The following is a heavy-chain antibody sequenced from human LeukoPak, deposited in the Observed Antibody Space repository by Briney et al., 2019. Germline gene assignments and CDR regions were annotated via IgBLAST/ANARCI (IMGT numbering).Heavy chain of an antibody. D-gene: IGHD3-16*02. J-gene: IGHJ4*02. Sequence: QAGGSLRLSCAASGCTFSSYGMHWVRQAPGKGLEWVALIWYDGSSKHYADSVRGRFTISRDNSKNTLYLQMNSLRAEDTAVYYCARDFELSHWGQGTLVTVSS. CDR2: IWYDGSSK. CDR1: GCTFSSYG. CDR3: ARDFELSH. V-gene: IGHV3-33*01.